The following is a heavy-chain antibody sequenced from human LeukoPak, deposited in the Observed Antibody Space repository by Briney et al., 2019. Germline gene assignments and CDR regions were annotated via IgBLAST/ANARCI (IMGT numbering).Heavy chain of an antibody. CDR3: AKYKRSYYGDYVLTEYFQH. J-gene: IGHJ1*01. D-gene: IGHD4-17*01. V-gene: IGHV3-23*01. CDR1: GFIFSSYA. Sequence: PGGSLRLSCAASGFIFSSYAMSWVRQAPGKGLEWVSAVTGSGGSTYYADSVKGRFTISRDNSKNTLYLQMNSLRAEDTAVYYCAKYKRSYYGDYVLTEYFQHWGQGTLVTVSS. CDR2: VTGSGGST.